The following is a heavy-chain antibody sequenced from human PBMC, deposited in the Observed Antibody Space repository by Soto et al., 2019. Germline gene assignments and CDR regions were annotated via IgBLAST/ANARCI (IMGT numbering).Heavy chain of an antibody. J-gene: IGHJ4*02. Sequence: PSETLSLTGTVSGGSISSADYYWSWIRQPPGKGLEWIGYIYYSGSTYYNPSLKRRVTISVDTSKNQFSLKLSSVTAADTALYYCARGSYYYDSSGYYHYWGQETLVTVSA. CDR1: GGSISSADYY. CDR2: IYYSGST. CDR3: ARGSYYYDSSGYYHY. V-gene: IGHV4-30-4*01. D-gene: IGHD3-22*01.